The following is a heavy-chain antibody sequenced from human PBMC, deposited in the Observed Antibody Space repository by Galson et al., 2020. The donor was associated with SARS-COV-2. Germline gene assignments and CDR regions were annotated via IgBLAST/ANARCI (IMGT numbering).Heavy chain of an antibody. CDR2: VSYDGSSK. V-gene: IGHV3-30*18. D-gene: IGHD6-13*01. CDR3: AKGLFSNWPEIVDF. Sequence: GGSLRLSCAASGFSFSKYAIHWVRQAPGKGLEWVALVSYDGSSKYYADSVKGRFTISRDNSNTTFLQLNSLRPEDTAVYYCAKGLFSNWPEIVDFWGQGTLVTVSS. J-gene: IGHJ4*02. CDR1: GFSFSKYA.